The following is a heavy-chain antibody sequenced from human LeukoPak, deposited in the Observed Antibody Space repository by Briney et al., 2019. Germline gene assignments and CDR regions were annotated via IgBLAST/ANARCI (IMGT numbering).Heavy chain of an antibody. V-gene: IGHV3-53*01. D-gene: IGHD2-15*01. Sequence: GGSLRLSCAASGFTFSIYTISWVRQAPGKGLEWVSVMYSGGSTYYVDSVKGRFTISRDNSKNTLYLQMNSLRVEDTAVYYCARDCYFDSCYWGQGTLVTVSS. J-gene: IGHJ4*02. CDR1: GFTFSIYT. CDR2: MYSGGST. CDR3: ARDCYFDSCY.